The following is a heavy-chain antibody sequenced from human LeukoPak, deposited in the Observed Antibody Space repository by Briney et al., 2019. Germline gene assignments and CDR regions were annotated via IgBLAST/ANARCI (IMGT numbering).Heavy chain of an antibody. CDR3: ARGPRRVPAGRFFDL. CDR2: INHSGST. D-gene: IGHD2-2*01. V-gene: IGHV4-34*01. J-gene: IGHJ2*01. Sequence: SETLSLTCAVYGGSFSGYYWSWIRQPPGKGLEWIGEINHSGSTNYNPSLKSRVTISVDTSKNQFSLKLSSVTAADTAVYYCARGPRRVPAGRFFDLWGRGTLVTVSS. CDR1: GGSFSGYY.